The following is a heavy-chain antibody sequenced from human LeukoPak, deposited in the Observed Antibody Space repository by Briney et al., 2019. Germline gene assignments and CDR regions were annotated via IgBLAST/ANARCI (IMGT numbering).Heavy chain of an antibody. CDR2: TRNKANSYTT. J-gene: IGHJ6*04. CDR3: ARGGTGTGPYGMDV. CDR1: GFTFSDHY. Sequence: GGSLRLSCAASGFTFSDHYMDWVRQAPGKGLEWVGRTRNKANSYTTEYAASVKGRFTISRDDSKNSLYLQMNSLKTEDTAVYYWARGGTGTGPYGMDVWGKGTTVTVSS. D-gene: IGHD1-1*01. V-gene: IGHV3-72*01.